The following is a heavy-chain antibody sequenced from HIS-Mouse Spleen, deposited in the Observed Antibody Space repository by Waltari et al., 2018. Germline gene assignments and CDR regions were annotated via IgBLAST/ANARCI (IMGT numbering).Heavy chain of an antibody. Sequence: QLQLQESGPGLVKPSETLSLTRTVYGCPHSSSSYSWGWTRQPPGKGLEWIGSIYYSGSTYYNPSLKSRVTISGDTSKNQFSLKLSSVTAADTAVYYCAREIPYSSSWYDWYFDLWGRGTLVTVSS. D-gene: IGHD6-13*01. CDR1: GCPHSSSSYS. CDR2: IYYSGST. V-gene: IGHV4-39*07. J-gene: IGHJ2*01. CDR3: AREIPYSSSWYDWYFDL.